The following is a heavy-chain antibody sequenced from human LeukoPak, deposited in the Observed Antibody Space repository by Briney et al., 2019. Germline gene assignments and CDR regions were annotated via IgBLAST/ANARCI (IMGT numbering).Heavy chain of an antibody. V-gene: IGHV3-23*01. D-gene: IGHD3-22*01. Sequence: GGSLRLSCAASGFTFSSYGMSWVRQAPGKGLEWVSAISGSGGSTYYADSVKGRFTISRDNSKNTLYLQMNSLRAEDTAVYYCAKDPEGDDSVVVITWTPIWFDPWGQGTLVTVSS. J-gene: IGHJ5*02. CDR2: ISGSGGST. CDR3: AKDPEGDDSVVVITWTPIWFDP. CDR1: GFTFSSYG.